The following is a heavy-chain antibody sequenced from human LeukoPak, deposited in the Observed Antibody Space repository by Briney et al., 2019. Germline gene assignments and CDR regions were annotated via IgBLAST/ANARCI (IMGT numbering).Heavy chain of an antibody. CDR2: IRSKTDGGTS. CDR1: GFTFSNAW. V-gene: IGHV3-15*01. J-gene: IGHJ4*02. D-gene: IGHD3-22*01. CDR3: FTARNYYDNSGYHYVDY. Sequence: GGSLRLSCAASGFTFSNAWMTWVRQAPGKGLEWVGHIRSKTDGGTSDYAAPVKGRFTISRDDSRGTLYLQMNSLKTEDTAVYFYFTARNYYDNSGYHYVDYWGQGTLVTVSS.